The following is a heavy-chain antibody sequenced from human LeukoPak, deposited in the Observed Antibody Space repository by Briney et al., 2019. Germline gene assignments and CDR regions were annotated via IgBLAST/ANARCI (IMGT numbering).Heavy chain of an antibody. V-gene: IGHV2-5*02. CDR2: IYWDGDK. D-gene: IGHD5-18*01. Sequence: SGPTLVNPTQTLTLTCTFSGFSLSTSGVGVGWIRQPPGKALEWLALIYWDGDKRYSPSLKSRLTITKDTSKNQVVLTMANMDPVDTATYYCAHSLDTAKNYYYYYGMDVWGQGTTVTVSS. CDR1: GFSLSTSGVG. J-gene: IGHJ6*02. CDR3: AHSLDTAKNYYYYYGMDV.